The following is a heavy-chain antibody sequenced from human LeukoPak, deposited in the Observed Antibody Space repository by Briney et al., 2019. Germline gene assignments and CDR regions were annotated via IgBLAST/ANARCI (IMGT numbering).Heavy chain of an antibody. CDR1: GFSFSNSD. V-gene: IGHV3-30*02. CDR3: VKEIRRNYFYGMDV. Sequence: PGGSLRLSCAASGFSFSNSDMHWVRQAPGKGLEWVAFIRYDGSNKYHEDSVKGRLTIPRDNAKNTLFLRMYSLRPEDTAVYYCVKEIRRNYFYGMDVWGQGTSVTVSS. CDR2: IRYDGSNK. J-gene: IGHJ6*02.